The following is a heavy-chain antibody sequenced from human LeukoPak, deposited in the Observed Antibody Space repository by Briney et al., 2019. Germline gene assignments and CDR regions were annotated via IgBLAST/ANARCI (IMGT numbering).Heavy chain of an antibody. CDR3: ARWTGYTDYYYYYMDV. CDR2: INWNGGST. J-gene: IGHJ6*03. D-gene: IGHD3/OR15-3a*01. Sequence: GGSLRLSCASSGFTYDDYGMSGVRHARGKGLEGGSGINWNGGSTGYADSVKGRFTISRDNAKNSLYMQMNRLRAEDTALYYCARWTGYTDYYYYYMDVWGKGTTVTVSS. V-gene: IGHV3-20*04. CDR1: GFTYDDYG.